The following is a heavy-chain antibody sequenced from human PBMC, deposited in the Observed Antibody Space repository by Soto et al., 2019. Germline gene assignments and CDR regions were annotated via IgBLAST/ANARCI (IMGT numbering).Heavy chain of an antibody. CDR3: ARDDYPYYDDSSGYHFDY. CDR1: GFTFDDYA. Sequence: PGGSLRLSCAASGFTFDDYAVHWVRQAPGKGLEWVSGINWNSGSIGYADSVKGRFTISRDNAKTSLYLQMNSLRAEDTAVYYCARDDYPYYDDSSGYHFDYWGQGALVTVSS. J-gene: IGHJ4*02. V-gene: IGHV3-9*01. D-gene: IGHD3-22*01. CDR2: INWNSGSI.